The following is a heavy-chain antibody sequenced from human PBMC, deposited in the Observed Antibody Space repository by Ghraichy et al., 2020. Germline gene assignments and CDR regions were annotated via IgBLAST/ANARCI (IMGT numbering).Heavy chain of an antibody. Sequence: GGSLRLSCAVSGLTFRTDSFTWVRQAPGKGLEWIAYISSSSHIIYYADSVKGRFTVSRDNAKNSVYLQMNSLGDEDTAVYYCARASSQESGSWFDFWGQGTLVTVSS. D-gene: IGHD2-2*01. V-gene: IGHV3-48*02. J-gene: IGHJ4*02. CDR3: ARASSQESGSWFDF. CDR2: ISSSSHII. CDR1: GLTFRTDS.